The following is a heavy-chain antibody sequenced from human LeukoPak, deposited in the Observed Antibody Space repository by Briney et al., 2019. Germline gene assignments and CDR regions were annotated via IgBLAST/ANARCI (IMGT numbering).Heavy chain of an antibody. CDR3: ARERYDTADEVLEY. CDR2: IYTSGST. Sequence: SETLSLTCIVSGGSISSYYWSWIRQPAGKGLEWIGRIYTSGSTNYNPSLKSRVTMSVDTSKNQISLKLSSVTAADTAVYYCARERYDTADEVLEYWGQGTLVTVSS. D-gene: IGHD5-12*01. V-gene: IGHV4-4*07. CDR1: GGSISSYY. J-gene: IGHJ4*02.